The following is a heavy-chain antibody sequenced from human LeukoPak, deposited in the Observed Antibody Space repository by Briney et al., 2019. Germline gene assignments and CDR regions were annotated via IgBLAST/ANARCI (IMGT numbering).Heavy chain of an antibody. CDR2: ISGSGGST. D-gene: IGHD4-17*01. V-gene: IGHV3-23*01. J-gene: IGHJ4*02. CDR3: ARDRNWGIYGDYAYYFDY. Sequence: GGSLRLSCAASGFTFSSYAMSWVRQAPGKGLEWVSAISGSGGSTYYADSVKGRFTISRDNSKNTLYLQMNSLRAEDTAVYYCARDRNWGIYGDYAYYFDYWGQGTLVTVSS. CDR1: GFTFSSYA.